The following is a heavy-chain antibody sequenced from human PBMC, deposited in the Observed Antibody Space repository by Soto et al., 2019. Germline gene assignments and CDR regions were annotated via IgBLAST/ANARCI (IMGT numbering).Heavy chain of an antibody. V-gene: IGHV4-34*01. CDR3: ATRITVFGLLIPPFDP. J-gene: IGHJ5*02. CDR2: INHTGGT. Sequence: PSETLSLTCAVYGGSVNVYYWNWIRYPPGKGLEWIGEINHTGGTHYNPSLKSRVTMSVDTSKNQFSLRLSSVTAADTAIYYCATRITVFGLLIPPFDPWGQGTQVSVSS. CDR1: GGSVNVYY. D-gene: IGHD3-3*01.